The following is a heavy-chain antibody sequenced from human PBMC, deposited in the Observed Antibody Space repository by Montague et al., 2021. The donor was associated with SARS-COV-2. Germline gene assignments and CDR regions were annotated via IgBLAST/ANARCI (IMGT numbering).Heavy chain of an antibody. Sequence: SETLSLTCAVSGGSISDNNWWTWVRQSPGKVPEWGGENYHSGHYNINASHRSRVTISVDKTKNQFSLKMTSLTAADTAVYYCSRPGVGGGALDAWGQGTSVTVSS. V-gene: IGHV4/OR15-8*01. CDR2: NYHSGHY. D-gene: IGHD3-3*01. CDR1: GGSISDNNW. J-gene: IGHJ5*02. CDR3: SRPGVGGGALDA.